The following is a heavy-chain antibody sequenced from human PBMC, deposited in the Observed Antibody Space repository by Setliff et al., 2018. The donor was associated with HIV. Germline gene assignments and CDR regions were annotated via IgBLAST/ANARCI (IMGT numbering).Heavy chain of an antibody. CDR3: AQAQTSVSGSYYQYLQH. D-gene: IGHD3-10*01. Sequence: GGSLRLSCAASELTFSNYAMTWVRQAPGKGLEWASSLSGSGGSTYYADSVKGRFTIPRDNSKNTLYLRMNSLRAEDTAVYYCAQAQTSVSGSYYQYLQHWGQGTLVTVSS. V-gene: IGHV3-23*01. CDR1: ELTFSNYA. CDR2: LSGSGGST. J-gene: IGHJ1*01.